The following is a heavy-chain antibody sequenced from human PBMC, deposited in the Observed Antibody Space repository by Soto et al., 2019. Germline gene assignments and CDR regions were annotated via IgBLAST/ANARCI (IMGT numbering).Heavy chain of an antibody. Sequence: SETLSLTCTVSGGSISSYDWSWIRQPPGKGLEWIGYIYYSGSTNYNPSLKSRVTISVDTSKNQFSLKLSSVTAADTAVYYCARVDGEILWFGETGGMDVWGQGTTVTVSS. D-gene: IGHD3-10*01. CDR1: GGSISSYD. J-gene: IGHJ6*02. V-gene: IGHV4-59*12. CDR3: ARVDGEILWFGETGGMDV. CDR2: IYYSGST.